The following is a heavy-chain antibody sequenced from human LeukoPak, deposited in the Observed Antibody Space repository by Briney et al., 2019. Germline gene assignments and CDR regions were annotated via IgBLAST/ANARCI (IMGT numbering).Heavy chain of an antibody. J-gene: IGHJ4*02. CDR2: IFYSGSP. D-gene: IGHD6-13*01. V-gene: IGHV4-59*12. CDR1: GGSISSYY. CDR3: ARDASSWYGVDY. Sequence: SETLSLTCTVSGGSISSYYWSWIRQPPGKGLEWIGNIFYSGSPNYNPSLESRVTISFDTSKNQFSLKLSSVTAADTAVYYCARDASSWYGVDYWGQGTLVTVSS.